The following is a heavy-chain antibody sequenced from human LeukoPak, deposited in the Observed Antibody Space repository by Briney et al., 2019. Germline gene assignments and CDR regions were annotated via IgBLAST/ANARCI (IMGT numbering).Heavy chain of an antibody. CDR1: GYTFTSYY. CDR3: ARAAIAYDAFDI. V-gene: IGHV1-46*01. J-gene: IGHJ3*02. CDR2: INPSGGST. Sequence: GASVKVSCKASGYTFTSYYMHWVRQAPGQGLEWMGIINPSGGSTSYAQKFQGRGTMTRGTSTSTVYMELSSLRSEDTAVYYCARAAIAYDAFDIWGQGTMVTVSS.